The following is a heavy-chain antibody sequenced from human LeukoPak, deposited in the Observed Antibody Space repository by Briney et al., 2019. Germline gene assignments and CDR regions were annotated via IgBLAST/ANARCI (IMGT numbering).Heavy chain of an antibody. CDR2: TYPGDSDT. Sequence: TAGESLKTSCKCSGYSFTSYWIGWVRQIPGKGLEWMGITYPGDSDTRYSPSFQGQVTISADKSISTAYLQWSSLKASDTAMYYCARRGYSYAIDYWGQGTLVTVSS. CDR3: ARRGYSYAIDY. V-gene: IGHV5-51*01. D-gene: IGHD5-18*01. J-gene: IGHJ4*02. CDR1: GYSFTSYW.